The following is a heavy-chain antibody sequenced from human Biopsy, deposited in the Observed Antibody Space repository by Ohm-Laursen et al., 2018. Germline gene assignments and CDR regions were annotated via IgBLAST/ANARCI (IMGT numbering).Heavy chain of an antibody. CDR3: ARTRAHNFGALEF. CDR2: IDWDDDK. CDR1: WFSLSSTGMR. Sequence: TQTLTLTCSFSWFSLSSTGMRISWVRQPPGKALECLGRIDWDDDKFYSPSLETRLSLSKDTTTNQVVLTLTDVDPEDTATYYCARTRAHNFGALEFWGQGILVTVSS. V-gene: IGHV2-70*04. D-gene: IGHD1-1*01. J-gene: IGHJ4*01.